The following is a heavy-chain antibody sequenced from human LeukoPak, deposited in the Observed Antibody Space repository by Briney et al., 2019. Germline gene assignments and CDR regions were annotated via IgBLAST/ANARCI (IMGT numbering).Heavy chain of an antibody. V-gene: IGHV1-8*02. J-gene: IGHJ4*02. D-gene: IGHD2-21*02. CDR2: MNPNSGNT. CDR3: ASSRRAYCGGDCYSAFDY. Sequence: GASVKVSCTASGGTFSSYAINWVRQATGQGLEWMGWMNPNSGNTGYAQKFQGRVTMTRNTSISTAYMELSSLRSEDTAVYYCASSRRAYCGGDCYSAFDYWGQGTLVTVSS. CDR1: GGTFSSYA.